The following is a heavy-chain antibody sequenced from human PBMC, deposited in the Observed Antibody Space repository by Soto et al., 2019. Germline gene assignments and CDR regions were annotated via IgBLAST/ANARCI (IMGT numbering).Heavy chain of an antibody. Sequence: ASLKVSCKASGYTFPSYDLNCVRQAIAHGLEWMGWMNPNSGNTGYAKKFQGRVTITRITSISTAYMELSRLRSEETAVYYWARVTDSSSWYRPTGYWGQGAQGTVS. J-gene: IGHJ4*02. CDR2: MNPNSGNT. CDR3: ARVTDSSSWYRPTGY. CDR1: GYTFPSYD. V-gene: IGHV1-8*01. D-gene: IGHD6-13*01.